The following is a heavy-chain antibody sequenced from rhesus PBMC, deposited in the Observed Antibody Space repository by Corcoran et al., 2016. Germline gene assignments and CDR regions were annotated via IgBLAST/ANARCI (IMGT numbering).Heavy chain of an antibody. V-gene: IGHV4-73*01. CDR1: GGSISGHY. J-gene: IGHJ2*01. D-gene: IGHD5-42*01. CDR2: FDGNSANT. Sequence: QVKLQQWGEGLVKPSETLSLTCAVYGGSISGHYWCWIRQPPGKGLVWLGNFDGNSANTNYNPYLKNRVTISKDTSKNQFSLKLSSVTAADTAVYYCARVGSSWSEWDTVGTEWYFDLWGPGTPITISS. CDR3: ARVGSSWSEWDTVGTEWYFDL.